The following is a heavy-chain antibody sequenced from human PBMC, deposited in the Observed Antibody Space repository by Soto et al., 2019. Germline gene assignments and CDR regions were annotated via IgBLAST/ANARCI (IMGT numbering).Heavy chain of an antibody. J-gene: IGHJ4*02. CDR2: IYYSGST. Sequence: PSETLSLTCTLSCGSISRYYWSWIRQPPGKGRGWIGYIYYSGSTNYNPSLKSRVTISVDTSKNQFSLKLSSVTAADTAVYYCARGLVDSAMVRDTKCAFDYWGQGTRVTVSS. CDR1: CGSISRYY. CDR3: ARGLVDSAMVRDTKCAFDY. D-gene: IGHD5-18*01. V-gene: IGHV4-59*01.